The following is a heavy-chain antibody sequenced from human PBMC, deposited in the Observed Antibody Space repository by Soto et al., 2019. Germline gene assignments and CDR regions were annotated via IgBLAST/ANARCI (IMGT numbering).Heavy chain of an antibody. J-gene: IGHJ4*02. CDR1: GGSISSYY. D-gene: IGHD1-26*01. V-gene: IGHV4-59*01. CDR3: ARKNSGSYSGLDY. Sequence: PSETLSLTCTVSGGSISSYYWSWIRQPPGMGLEWIGYIYYSGSTNYNPSLKSRVTISVDTSKNQFSLKLSSVTAADTAVYYCARKNSGSYSGLDYWGQGTLVTVSS. CDR2: IYYSGST.